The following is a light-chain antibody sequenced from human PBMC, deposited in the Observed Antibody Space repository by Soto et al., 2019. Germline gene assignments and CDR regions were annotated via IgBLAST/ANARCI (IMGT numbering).Light chain of an antibody. Sequence: DIQMTQSPSSLSASLGDRVTITCRASQNINSHLNWYQQKPGKGPKVLIYAASTLQSEVPSRFRGSGSGTEFTLNISSLEPEDVATYYCQQSHITSLFTFGKGTKLEIK. CDR2: AAS. CDR1: QNINSH. V-gene: IGKV1-39*01. J-gene: IGKJ2*01. CDR3: QQSHITSLFT.